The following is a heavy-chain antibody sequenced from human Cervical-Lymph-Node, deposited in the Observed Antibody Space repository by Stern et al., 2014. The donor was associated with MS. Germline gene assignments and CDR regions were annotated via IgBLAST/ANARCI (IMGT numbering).Heavy chain of an antibody. CDR2: IYYSGST. J-gene: IGHJ4*02. V-gene: IGHV4-61*01. CDR1: GGSVSSGRYY. Sequence: QLQLQESGPGLVKPSETLSLTCTVSGGSVSSGRYYWSWIRQPPGKGLEWSGYIYYSGSTNYNPCIKSADTISAETSMNQFSMTLSAVTAADTAVYYCARDSSGYYLHFDYWGQGTLVTVSS. CDR3: ARDSSGYYLHFDY. D-gene: IGHD3-22*01.